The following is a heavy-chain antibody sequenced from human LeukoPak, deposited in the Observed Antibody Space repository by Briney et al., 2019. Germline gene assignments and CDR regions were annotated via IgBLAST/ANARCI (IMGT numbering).Heavy chain of an antibody. CDR2: IYSGGTT. Sequence: GGSLRLSCTASGFTVSNNYMNWVRQAPGKGLEWVALIYSGGTTNYADSVKGRFTISGDNSKNTLYLQMTNVGVEDTAVYYCARDPPGIAASVSGGWGQGTLVTVSS. J-gene: IGHJ4*02. CDR3: ARDPPGIAASVSGG. V-gene: IGHV3-53*01. CDR1: GFTVSNNY. D-gene: IGHD6-13*01.